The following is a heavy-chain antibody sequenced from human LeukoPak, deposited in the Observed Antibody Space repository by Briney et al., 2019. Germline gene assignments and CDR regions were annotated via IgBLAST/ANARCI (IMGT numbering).Heavy chain of an antibody. CDR1: GFPLSGYS. Sequence: GGSLRLSCAASGFPLSGYSMNWVRQAPGKGLEWVSSITGSTNYIYYADSVKGRFTISRDNAKNSLYLQMNSLRAEDTAVYYCARVVYCSSSTCRNYFDYWGQGTLVSVSS. J-gene: IGHJ4*02. V-gene: IGHV3-21*01. CDR3: ARVVYCSSSTCRNYFDY. CDR2: ITGSTNYI. D-gene: IGHD2-2*01.